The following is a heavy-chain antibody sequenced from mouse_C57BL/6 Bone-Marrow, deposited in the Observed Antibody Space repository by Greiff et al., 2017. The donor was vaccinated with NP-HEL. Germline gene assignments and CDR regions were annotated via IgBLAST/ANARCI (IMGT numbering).Heavy chain of an antibody. CDR2: INPNNGGT. Sequence: EVQLQESGPELVKPGASVKIPCKASGYTFTDYNMDWVKQSHGKSLEWIGDINPNNGGTIYNQKFKGKATLTVDKSSSTAYMELRSLTSEDTAVYYCARESNHWYFDVWGTGTTVTVSS. CDR3: ARESNHWYFDV. V-gene: IGHV1-18*01. D-gene: IGHD2-5*01. J-gene: IGHJ1*03. CDR1: GYTFTDYN.